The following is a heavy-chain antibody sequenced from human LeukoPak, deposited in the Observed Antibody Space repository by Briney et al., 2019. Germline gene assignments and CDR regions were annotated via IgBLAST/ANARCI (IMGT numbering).Heavy chain of an antibody. Sequence: ASVKVSCKTSGYTFIAYYMHWVRQAPGQGLEWMGRINPNSGVTKYAQRFQGRLTMTRDTSISTAYMELSSLRSDDTAVYYCARDLQEVPRPGRVDYWGQGTLVTVSS. CDR1: GYTFIAYY. CDR2: INPNSGVT. V-gene: IGHV1-2*06. CDR3: ARDLQEVPRPGRVDY. D-gene: IGHD1-1*01. J-gene: IGHJ4*02.